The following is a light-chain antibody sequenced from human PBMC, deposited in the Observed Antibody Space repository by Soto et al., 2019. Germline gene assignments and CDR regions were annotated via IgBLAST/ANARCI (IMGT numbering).Light chain of an antibody. CDR1: SSNIGRNY. J-gene: IGLJ3*02. Sequence: QSVLTQPPSASGTPGQRVTISCSGSSSNIGRNYVYWYQQLPGTAPKLLINKNNQRPSGVPDRFSGSKSGTSASLAISALRSEVEADYYCAVWDVSLSGWVFGGGTKLTVL. CDR2: KNN. CDR3: AVWDVSLSGWV. V-gene: IGLV1-47*01.